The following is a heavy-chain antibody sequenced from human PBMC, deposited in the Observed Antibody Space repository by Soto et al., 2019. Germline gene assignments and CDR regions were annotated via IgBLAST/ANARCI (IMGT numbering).Heavy chain of an antibody. Sequence: ASVKASCKASGYSSTDYHIHWVRQAPGQGLEWLGRINPKSGGTSTAQKFQGWVTMTTDTSISTASMELTRLTSDDTAIYYCARGDSTDCSNGVCSFFYNHDMDVWGQGTTVTVSS. V-gene: IGHV1-2*04. CDR2: INPKSGGT. D-gene: IGHD2-8*01. CDR1: GYSSTDYH. CDR3: ARGDSTDCSNGVCSFFYNHDMDV. J-gene: IGHJ6*02.